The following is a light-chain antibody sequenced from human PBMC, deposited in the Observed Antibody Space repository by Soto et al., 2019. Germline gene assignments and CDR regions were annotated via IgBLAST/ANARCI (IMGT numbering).Light chain of an antibody. Sequence: EIVWTQSPGTLSLSPGERATLSFRASQSVSSNLAWYQQKPGQAPWLLIYGAFHRAAGIPDRFSGSGSGTDFTLTISRLEPEDFAVYYCQQYGSSGTFGQGTKVDIK. CDR1: QSVSSN. V-gene: IGKV3-20*01. CDR3: QQYGSSGT. J-gene: IGKJ1*01. CDR2: GAF.